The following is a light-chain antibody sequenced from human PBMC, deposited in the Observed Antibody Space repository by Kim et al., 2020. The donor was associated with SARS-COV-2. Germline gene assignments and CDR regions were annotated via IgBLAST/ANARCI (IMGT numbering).Light chain of an antibody. J-gene: IGKJ4*01. CDR3: LQHNTFPPT. V-gene: IGKV1-17*01. CDR2: AAS. Sequence: PIPQSPSSLSASVGDRVTITCRASQAFRNGLVWYQQRPGKAPKRLIYAASTLQTGVPSRFSGSGSGAEFTLTINSLQPEDFATYYCLQHNTFPPTFGGGTKVDIK. CDR1: QAFRNG.